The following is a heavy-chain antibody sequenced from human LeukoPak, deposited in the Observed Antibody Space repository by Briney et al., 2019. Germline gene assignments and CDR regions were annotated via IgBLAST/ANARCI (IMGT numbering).Heavy chain of an antibody. D-gene: IGHD1-26*01. J-gene: IGHJ1*01. CDR1: GLTVSSNY. CDR3: ARDGSSGRHDEYFPH. V-gene: IGHV3-48*01. Sequence: PGGSLRLSCAASGLTVSSNYMSWVRQAPGKGLEWVSYISGSSDIIHYTESVKGRFTISRDNAKNAVYLQMNSLRAEDTAVYYCARDGSSGRHDEYFPHWGQGTLVTVSS. CDR2: ISGSSDII.